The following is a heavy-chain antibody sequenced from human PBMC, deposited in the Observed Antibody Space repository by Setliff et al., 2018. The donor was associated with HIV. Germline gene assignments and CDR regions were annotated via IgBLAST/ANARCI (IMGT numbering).Heavy chain of an antibody. CDR1: GGSIGSYY. V-gene: IGHV4-31*03. Sequence: SETLSLTCIVSGGSIGSYYWSWIRQHPGKGLEWIGYIYYSGSTYYNPSLKSRVTISVDTSKNQFSLKLSSVTAADTAVYYCARAPNYYDSKAYFDYWGQ. CDR2: IYYSGST. D-gene: IGHD3-22*01. J-gene: IGHJ4*02. CDR3: ARAPNYYDSKAYFDY.